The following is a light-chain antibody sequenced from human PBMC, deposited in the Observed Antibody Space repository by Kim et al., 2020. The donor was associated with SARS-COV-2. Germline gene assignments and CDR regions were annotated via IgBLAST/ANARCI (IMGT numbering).Light chain of an antibody. CDR1: QSISSY. J-gene: IGKJ4*01. V-gene: IGKV3-11*01. Sequence: EIVLTQSPATLSLSPGDTATLSCRASQSISSYLAWYQQKPGQAPSLLIYGAYNRATGVPARFSGSRSGTDFTLTIKSLEPEDFAVYYCLQRSDWPLTFGGGTTVEIK. CDR3: LQRSDWPLT. CDR2: GAY.